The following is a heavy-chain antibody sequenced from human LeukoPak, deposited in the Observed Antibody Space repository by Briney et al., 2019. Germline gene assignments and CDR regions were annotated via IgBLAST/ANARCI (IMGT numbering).Heavy chain of an antibody. Sequence: GGSLRLSCAASGFTFSSYGMRWVRQAPGKGLEWVAVIWYDGSNKYYADSVKGRFTISRDNSKNTLYLQMNSLRAEDTAVYYCARAHSSIDYFDYWGQGTLVTVSS. V-gene: IGHV3-33*01. D-gene: IGHD6-19*01. CDR2: IWYDGSNK. CDR1: GFTFSSYG. J-gene: IGHJ4*02. CDR3: ARAHSSIDYFDY.